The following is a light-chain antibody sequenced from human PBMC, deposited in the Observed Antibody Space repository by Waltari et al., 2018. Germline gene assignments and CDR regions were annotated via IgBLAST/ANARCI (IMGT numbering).Light chain of an antibody. Sequence: EIVLTQSPGPLSLSPGERATLSCRASQSVSSNYLAWYQQKPGQAPRLLIYGASSRATGIPDRFSGSGSGTDFTLTISRLGPEYFAVYYCQQYGSSPLTFGQGTKLEIK. V-gene: IGKV3-20*01. CDR1: QSVSSNY. CDR2: GAS. J-gene: IGKJ2*01. CDR3: QQYGSSPLT.